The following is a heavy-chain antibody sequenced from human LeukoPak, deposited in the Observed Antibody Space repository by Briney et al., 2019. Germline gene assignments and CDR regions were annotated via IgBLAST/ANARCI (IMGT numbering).Heavy chain of an antibody. V-gene: IGHV1-69*01. Sequence: SVKVSCKASGGTFSSYAITWVRQAPGQGLEWMGGIIPIFGTANYAQKFQGRVTITADESTSTAYMELSSLRSEDTAVYYCARELRNYDSSGEFDPWGQGTLVTVSS. D-gene: IGHD3-22*01. CDR1: GGTFSSYA. J-gene: IGHJ5*02. CDR3: ARELRNYDSSGEFDP. CDR2: IIPIFGTA.